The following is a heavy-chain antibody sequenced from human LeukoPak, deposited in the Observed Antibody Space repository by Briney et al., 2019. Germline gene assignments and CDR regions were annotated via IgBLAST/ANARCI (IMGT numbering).Heavy chain of an antibody. J-gene: IGHJ3*02. Sequence: ASVKVSCKASGYTFTSYDINWARQATGQGLEWMGWMNPNSGNTGYAQKFQGRVTMTRNTSISTAYMELSSLRSEDTAVYYCARSKSSSWSDDAFDIWGQGTMVTVSS. CDR3: ARSKSSSWSDDAFDI. CDR1: GYTFTSYD. D-gene: IGHD6-13*01. V-gene: IGHV1-8*01. CDR2: MNPNSGNT.